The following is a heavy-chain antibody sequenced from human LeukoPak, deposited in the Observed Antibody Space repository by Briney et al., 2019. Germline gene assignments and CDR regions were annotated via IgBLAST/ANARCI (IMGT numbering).Heavy chain of an antibody. CDR1: GYSFTSYW. Sequence: GESLKISCKGSGYSFTSYWIGWVRQMPGKGLEWMGIIYPGDSDTRYSPSFQGQVTISADKSISSAYLQWSSLKASDTARYYCARLGVVGATRAYFDYWGQGTLVTVSS. D-gene: IGHD1-26*01. V-gene: IGHV5-51*03. CDR2: IYPGDSDT. J-gene: IGHJ4*02. CDR3: ARLGVVGATRAYFDY.